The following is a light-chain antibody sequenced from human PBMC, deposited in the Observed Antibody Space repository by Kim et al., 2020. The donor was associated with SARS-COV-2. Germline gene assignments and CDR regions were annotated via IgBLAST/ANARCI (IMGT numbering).Light chain of an antibody. J-gene: IGLJ2*01. Sequence: SYELTQLPSVSVAPGKTARFTCGGDNIGSKGVHWYQQKPGQAPVLVIYYDSDRPSGIPERFSGSNSGNTATLTISRVEAGDEADYYCQVWDSSSDHRVFGGGTQLTVL. V-gene: IGLV3-21*04. CDR3: QVWDSSSDHRV. CDR1: NIGSKG. CDR2: YDS.